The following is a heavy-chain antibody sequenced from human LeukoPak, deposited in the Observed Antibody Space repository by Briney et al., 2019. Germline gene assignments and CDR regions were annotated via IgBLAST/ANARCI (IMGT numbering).Heavy chain of an antibody. Sequence: SETLSLTCTVSGGSISNYYWNWIRQPPGKGLEWIGEVNHGGSTNYNPSLKSRVTISIDTSKNQFSLKLSSVTAADTAVYYCARDYVGVAGTFDYWGQGTLVTVSS. D-gene: IGHD6-19*01. CDR2: VNHGGST. V-gene: IGHV4-34*01. CDR1: GGSISNYY. CDR3: ARDYVGVAGTFDY. J-gene: IGHJ4*02.